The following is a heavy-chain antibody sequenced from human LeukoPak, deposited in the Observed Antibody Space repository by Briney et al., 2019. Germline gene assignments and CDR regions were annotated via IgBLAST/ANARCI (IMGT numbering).Heavy chain of an antibody. J-gene: IGHJ4*02. CDR2: ISSSGNTI. CDR1: GFTFSSYE. V-gene: IGHV3-48*03. Sequence: GGSLRLSCAASGFTFSSYEMNWVRQAPGEGLEWVSYISSSGNTIYYADSVKGRFTISRDNAENSLYLQMNSLRAEDTAVYYCARDKGSVVDYWGQGTLVTVSS. D-gene: IGHD5/OR15-5a*01. CDR3: ARDKGSVVDY.